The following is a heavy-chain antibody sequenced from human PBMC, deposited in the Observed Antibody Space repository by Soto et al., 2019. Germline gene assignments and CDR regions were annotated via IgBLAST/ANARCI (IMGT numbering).Heavy chain of an antibody. CDR2: IYYSGST. V-gene: IGHV4-39*01. CDR3: AIGWATTVNLGEWYFDV. CDR1: GGSISSSSYY. Sequence: PSETLSLTCTVSGGSISSSSYYWGWIRQPPGKGLEWIGSIYYSGSTYYNPSLKSRVTISVDTPKNQFSLKLSSVTAVDTAVYYCAIGWATTVNLGEWYFDVWCRCTLGSFSS. J-gene: IGHJ2*01. D-gene: IGHD4-17*01.